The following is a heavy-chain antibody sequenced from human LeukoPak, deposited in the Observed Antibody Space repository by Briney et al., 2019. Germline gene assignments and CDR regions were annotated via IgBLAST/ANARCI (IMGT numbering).Heavy chain of an antibody. D-gene: IGHD3-16*01. CDR1: GYTFTGNY. Sequence: ASVKVSCKASGYTFTGNYMHWVRQAPGQGLEWMGWINPNSGDTRYAQKFQGRVTMTRDTSISTAYMELSRLRSDDTAVYYCATQRGSYLWGTDFDYWGQGTLVTVSS. J-gene: IGHJ4*02. CDR3: ATQRGSYLWGTDFDY. CDR2: INPNSGDT. V-gene: IGHV1-2*02.